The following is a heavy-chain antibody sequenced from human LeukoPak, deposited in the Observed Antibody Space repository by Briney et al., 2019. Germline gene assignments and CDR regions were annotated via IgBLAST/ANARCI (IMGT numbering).Heavy chain of an antibody. CDR1: GFTFSNFA. Sequence: GGSLRLSCAASGFTFSNFAMTWVRQAPGKGLEWVSGIRGGAGDTYYADSVKGRFTISRDTSKNTLYLQMNSLRAEDTAVYYCAKDGSGTYPDAFDVWGQGAMVTVSS. D-gene: IGHD1-26*01. CDR2: IRGGAGDT. J-gene: IGHJ3*01. V-gene: IGHV3-23*01. CDR3: AKDGSGTYPDAFDV.